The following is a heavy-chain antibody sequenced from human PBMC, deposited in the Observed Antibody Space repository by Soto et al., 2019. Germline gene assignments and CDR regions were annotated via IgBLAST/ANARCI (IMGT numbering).Heavy chain of an antibody. D-gene: IGHD3-9*01. J-gene: IGHJ6*02. Sequence: PGESLKISCKGSGYSFTSYWIGWVRQMPGKGLEWMGIIYPGDSDTRYSPSFQGQVTISADKSISTAYLQWSSLKASDTAMYYCARQIDDILTGYDYYYGMDVWGQGTTVTVYS. V-gene: IGHV5-51*01. CDR3: ARQIDDILTGYDYYYGMDV. CDR2: IYPGDSDT. CDR1: GYSFTSYW.